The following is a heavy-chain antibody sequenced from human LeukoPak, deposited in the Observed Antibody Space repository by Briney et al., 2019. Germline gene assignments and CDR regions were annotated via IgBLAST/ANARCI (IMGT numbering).Heavy chain of an antibody. CDR1: GGSISSGGYY. J-gene: IGHJ6*03. D-gene: IGHD1-7*01. V-gene: IGHV4-31*03. CDR3: ARAPLELGNYYMDV. CDR2: IYYSGST. Sequence: PSETLSLTCTVSGGSISSGGYYWSWIRQHPGKGLEWIGYIYYSGSTYYNPSLKSRVTISVDTSNNQFSLKLSSVTAADTAVYYCARAPLELGNYYMDVWGKGTTVTVSS.